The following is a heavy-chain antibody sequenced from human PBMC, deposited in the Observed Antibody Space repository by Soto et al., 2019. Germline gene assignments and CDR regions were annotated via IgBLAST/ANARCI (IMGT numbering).Heavy chain of an antibody. D-gene: IGHD5-18*01. V-gene: IGHV4-31*03. J-gene: IGHJ4*02. Sequence: HVQLQESGPGLVKPSQTLSLACSVSGASISSGGYFWSWIRQLPGKGLEWIGYIHYSGSTYYNPSLKSRVVMSMDTSKNDFSLKLNSVTAADTAVFYCARGFVETAMAFDYWGQGALVTVSS. CDR3: ARGFVETAMAFDY. CDR2: IHYSGST. CDR1: GASISSGGYF.